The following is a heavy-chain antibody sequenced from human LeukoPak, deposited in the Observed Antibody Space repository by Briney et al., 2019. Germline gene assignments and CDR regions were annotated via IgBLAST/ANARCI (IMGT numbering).Heavy chain of an antibody. Sequence: GGSLRLACSASGFXFSSYAMHWVRQAPGKGLEYVSGISSNGGTTYYADSVKGRFTISRDNAKNSLYLQMNSLRAEDTAVYYCARGAAEIAAAGRYYYYGMDVWGQGTTVTVSS. V-gene: IGHV3-64*04. CDR3: ARGAAEIAAAGRYYYYGMDV. D-gene: IGHD6-13*01. J-gene: IGHJ6*02. CDR1: GFXFSSYA. CDR2: ISSNGGTT.